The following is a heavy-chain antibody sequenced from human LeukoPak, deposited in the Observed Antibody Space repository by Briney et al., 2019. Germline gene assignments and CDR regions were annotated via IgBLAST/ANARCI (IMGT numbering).Heavy chain of an antibody. CDR1: GGSISSGDDS. V-gene: IGHV4-39*01. CDR3: ARHVRGVDY. J-gene: IGHJ4*02. D-gene: IGHD3-10*01. Sequence: PSETLSLSCIVSGGSISSGDDSWGWIRQPPGKGLEWIGSIFYSGITSYNPSLKSRVTISVDTSKNQFSLKLSSVTAADTAVYYCARHVRGVDYWGQGTLVTVSS. CDR2: IFYSGIT.